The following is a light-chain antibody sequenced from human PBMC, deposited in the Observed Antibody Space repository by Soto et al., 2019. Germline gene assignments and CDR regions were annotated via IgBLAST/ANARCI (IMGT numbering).Light chain of an antibody. V-gene: IGKV1-39*01. CDR1: QSISNY. Sequence: QMTPSPSSLSASVGDRVTITCRGSQSISNYLNWYQQKPGKAPKLLIYGASTLQSGVPSRFSGSGSGTEFTLTINNLQPDDLATYICQQYKSYSTFGRGAKA. CDR3: QQYKSYST. J-gene: IGKJ1*01. CDR2: GAS.